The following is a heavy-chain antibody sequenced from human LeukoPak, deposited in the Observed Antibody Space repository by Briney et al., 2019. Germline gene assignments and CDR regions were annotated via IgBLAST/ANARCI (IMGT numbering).Heavy chain of an antibody. D-gene: IGHD3-16*02. CDR2: IKQDGSEK. J-gene: IGHJ4*02. Sequence: GGSLRLSCAASGFTFSSYWMSWVRQAPGKGLEWVANIKQDGSEKYYVDSVMGRFTISRDNAKNSLYLQMNSLRAEDTAVYYCARDLYDYVWGSYRCTGFDYWGQGTLVTVSS. V-gene: IGHV3-7*01. CDR1: GFTFSSYW. CDR3: ARDLYDYVWGSYRCTGFDY.